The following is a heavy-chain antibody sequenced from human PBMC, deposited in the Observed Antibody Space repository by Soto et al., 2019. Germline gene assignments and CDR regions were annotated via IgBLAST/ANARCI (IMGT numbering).Heavy chain of an antibody. J-gene: IGHJ3*02. V-gene: IGHV4-30-4*01. CDR2: IYYSGST. CDR1: GGSISSGDYY. CDR3: ARAGYYYGSGLDAFDI. D-gene: IGHD3-10*01. Sequence: QVQLQESGPGLVKPSQTLSLTCTVSGGSISSGDYYWSWIRQPPGKGLEWIGYIYYSGSTYYNPSLKSRVTISVDTSKNQCSLKLSSVTAADTAVYYCARAGYYYGSGLDAFDIWGQGTMVTVSS.